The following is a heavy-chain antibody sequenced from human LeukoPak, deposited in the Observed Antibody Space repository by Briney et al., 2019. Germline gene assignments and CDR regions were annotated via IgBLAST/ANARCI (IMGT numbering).Heavy chain of an antibody. V-gene: IGHV4-34*01. D-gene: IGHD3-22*01. CDR1: GGSFSGYY. CDR3: ARIVSGYYLYYYYYYMDV. CDR2: INHSGST. J-gene: IGHJ6*03. Sequence: SETLSLTCAVYGGSFSGYYWSWIRQPPGKGLEWIGEINHSGSTNYNSSLKSRVTISVDTSKNQFSLKLSSVTAADTAVYYCARIVSGYYLYYYYYYMDVWGKGTTVTVSS.